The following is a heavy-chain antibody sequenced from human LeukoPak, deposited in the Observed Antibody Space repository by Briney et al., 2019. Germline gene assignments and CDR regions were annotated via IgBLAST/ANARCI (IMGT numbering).Heavy chain of an antibody. Sequence: ASVKVSCKASGYTFTSYGISWVRQAPGQGLEWMGWISAHNGNTNYAQKVQGRVTMTTDTSTSTAYMDLRSLNSDDTAVYYCARDRSANWGEVGDYWGQGTLVTVSS. CDR2: ISAHNGNT. V-gene: IGHV1-18*01. D-gene: IGHD7-27*01. CDR3: ARDRSANWGEVGDY. CDR1: GYTFTSYG. J-gene: IGHJ4*02.